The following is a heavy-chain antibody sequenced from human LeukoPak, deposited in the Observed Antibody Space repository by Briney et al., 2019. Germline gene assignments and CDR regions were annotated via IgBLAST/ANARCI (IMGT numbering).Heavy chain of an antibody. D-gene: IGHD3-9*01. CDR3: AKALEYYDILTGIPGYYFDY. Sequence: GGSLRLSCAASGFTFSGYAMSWVRQAPGKGLEWVSAISGSGGSTYYADSVKGRFTISRDNSKNTLYLQMNSLRAEDTAVYYCAKALEYYDILTGIPGYYFDYWGQGTLVTVSS. CDR1: GFTFSGYA. J-gene: IGHJ4*02. V-gene: IGHV3-23*01. CDR2: ISGSGGST.